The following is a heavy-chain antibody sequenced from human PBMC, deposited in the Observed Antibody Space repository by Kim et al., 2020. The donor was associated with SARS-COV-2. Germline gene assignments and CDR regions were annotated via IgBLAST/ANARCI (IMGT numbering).Heavy chain of an antibody. J-gene: IGHJ2*01. CDR2: IIPIFGTA. V-gene: IGHV1-69*06. CDR3: ARVWSDYSPYWYFDL. Sequence: SVKVSCKASGGTFSSYAISWVRQAPGQGLEWMGGIIPIFGTANYAQKFQGRVTITADKSTSTAYMELSSLRSEDTAVYYCARVWSDYSPYWYFDLWGRGTLVTVSS. CDR1: GGTFSSYA. D-gene: IGHD3-3*01.